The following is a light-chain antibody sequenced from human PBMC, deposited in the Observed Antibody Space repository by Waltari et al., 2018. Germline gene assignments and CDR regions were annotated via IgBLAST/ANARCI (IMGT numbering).Light chain of an antibody. CDR1: QKISNN. CDR2: GPT. J-gene: IGKJ3*01. Sequence: IEMTQSPAIMSVSPGERVTLSCRASQKISNNFAWYQQKPGQPPRLLSYGPTTRASGIPGRFRGSGSGTESTLTIDGLQSEDFAVYYCLQYNDWPPLFTFGPGTKVEIK. CDR3: LQYNDWPPLFT. V-gene: IGKV3-15*01.